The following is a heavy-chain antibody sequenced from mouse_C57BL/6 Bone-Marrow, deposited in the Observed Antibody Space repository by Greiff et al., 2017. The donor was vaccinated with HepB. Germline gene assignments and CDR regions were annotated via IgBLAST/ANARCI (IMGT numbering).Heavy chain of an antibody. V-gene: IGHV1-59*01. CDR3: ASPIDYDYDPWFAY. D-gene: IGHD2-4*01. J-gene: IGHJ3*01. CDR2: IDPSDSYT. CDR1: GYTFTSYW. Sequence: QVQLQQPGAELVRPGTSVTLSCKASGYTFTSYWMHWVKQRPGQGLEWIGVIDPSDSYTNYNQKFKGKATLTVDTSSSTAYMQLSSLTSEDSAVYYCASPIDYDYDPWFAYWGQGTLVTVSA.